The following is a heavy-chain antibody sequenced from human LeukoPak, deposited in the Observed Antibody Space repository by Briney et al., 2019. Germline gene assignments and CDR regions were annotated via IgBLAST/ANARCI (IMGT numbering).Heavy chain of an antibody. Sequence: GGSLRLSCAASGFTVINSYMSWVRQAPGKGLEWVSVIYSGGNTYYADSVKGRFTISRDNSKNTLYLQMNRLRAEDTAMYYCARDRGYDPLTGYSEVLFSDYRGQGALVTVSS. CDR2: IYSGGNT. CDR1: GFTVINSY. CDR3: ARDRGYDPLTGYSEVLFSDY. V-gene: IGHV3-53*01. J-gene: IGHJ4*02. D-gene: IGHD3-9*01.